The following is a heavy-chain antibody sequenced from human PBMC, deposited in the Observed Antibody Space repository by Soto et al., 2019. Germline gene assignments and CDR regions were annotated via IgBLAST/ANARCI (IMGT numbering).Heavy chain of an antibody. Sequence: QVQLQESGPGLVKPSQTLSLTCTVSGGSISSGGYYWSWIRQHPGKGLEWIGYIYYSGSTYYNPSLKSRVTVSVDTSKNQFSRKLSSVTAADTAVYFCARDSSGYSYLGYWGQGTLVTVSS. V-gene: IGHV4-31*03. CDR2: IYYSGST. CDR3: ARDSSGYSYLGY. CDR1: GGSISSGGYY. J-gene: IGHJ4*02. D-gene: IGHD3-22*01.